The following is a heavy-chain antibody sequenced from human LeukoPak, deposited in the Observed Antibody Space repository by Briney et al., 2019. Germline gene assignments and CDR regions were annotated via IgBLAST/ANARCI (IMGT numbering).Heavy chain of an antibody. CDR2: IWYDGSNK. CDR1: GFTFSSYG. D-gene: IGHD5-12*01. CDR3: ARDGRGFLDY. V-gene: IGHV3-33*01. Sequence: GGSLRLSCAAPGFTFSSYGMHWVRQAPGKGLEWVAVIWYDGSNKYYADSVKGRFTISRDNSKNTLYLQMNSLRAEDTAVYYCARDGRGFLDYWGQGTLVTVSS. J-gene: IGHJ4*02.